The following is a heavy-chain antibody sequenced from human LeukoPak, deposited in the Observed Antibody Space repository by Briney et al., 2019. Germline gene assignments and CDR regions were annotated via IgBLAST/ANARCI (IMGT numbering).Heavy chain of an antibody. Sequence: GSLRLSCAASGFTLSRYWMSWVRQAPGKGLEWVAHIKQEGSDKYYVDSVEGRFTVSRDNAKNSLYLQMNSLRAEDTAVYYCATHPGDSWFGYLQLWGQGTLVTVSS. D-gene: IGHD3-10*01. CDR3: ATHPGDSWFGYLQL. V-gene: IGHV3-7*01. J-gene: IGHJ4*02. CDR1: GFTLSRYW. CDR2: IKQEGSDK.